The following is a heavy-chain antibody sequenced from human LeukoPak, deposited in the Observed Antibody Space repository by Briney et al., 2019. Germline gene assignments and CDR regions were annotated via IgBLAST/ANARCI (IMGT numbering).Heavy chain of an antibody. J-gene: IGHJ4*02. CDR3: ARALAVASYFDY. Sequence: GGSLRLSCTASGFTVSSNYMSWVRQAPGKGLEWVSVIYSGGSTYYADSVKGRFTISRDNSKNTLYPQMNSLRAEDTAVYYCARALAVASYFDYWGQGTLVTVSS. V-gene: IGHV3-53*01. CDR2: IYSGGST. CDR1: GFTVSSNY. D-gene: IGHD6-19*01.